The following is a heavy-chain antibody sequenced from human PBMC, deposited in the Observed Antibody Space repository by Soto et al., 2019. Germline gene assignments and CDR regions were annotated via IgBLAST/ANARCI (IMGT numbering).Heavy chain of an antibody. CDR2: IWFSGTS. CDR3: AREFPGFYDSSGYFGPLDY. J-gene: IGHJ4*02. Sequence: SETLSLTCTVSGGSLSPYYWSWVRQPPGKGLEWIGFIWFSGTSTYNPSLRGRVTISVDTSKNQFSLKLSSVTAADTAVYYCAREFPGFYDSSGYFGPLDYWGQGTLVTSPQ. V-gene: IGHV4-59*01. D-gene: IGHD3-22*01. CDR1: GGSLSPYY.